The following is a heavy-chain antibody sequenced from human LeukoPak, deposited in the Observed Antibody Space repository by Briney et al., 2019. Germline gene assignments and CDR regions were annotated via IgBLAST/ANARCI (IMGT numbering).Heavy chain of an antibody. CDR2: INSDGSST. CDR3: ARDFSDDSSGYYGELDY. Sequence: GGSLRLSCAASGFTFSSYWMHWVRQAPGKGLVWVSRINSDGSSTSYADSVKGRFTISRDNAKNTLYLQMNSLRAEDTAVYYCARDFSDDSSGYYGELDYWGQGTLVTVSS. V-gene: IGHV3-74*01. CDR1: GFTFSSYW. D-gene: IGHD3-22*01. J-gene: IGHJ4*02.